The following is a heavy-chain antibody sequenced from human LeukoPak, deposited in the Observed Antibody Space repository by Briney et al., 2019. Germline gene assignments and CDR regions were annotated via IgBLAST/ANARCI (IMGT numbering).Heavy chain of an antibody. CDR1: GFTFSSYG. CDR3: AKATPERKIVGATWYYFDY. J-gene: IGHJ4*02. V-gene: IGHV3-30*02. D-gene: IGHD1-26*01. CDR2: IRYDGSNK. Sequence: PAGGSLRLSCAASGFTFSSYGMHWVRQAPGKGLEWVAFIRYDGSNKYYADSVKGRFTISRDNSKNTLYLQMNSLRAEDTAVYYCAKATPERKIVGATWYYFDYWGQGTLVTVSS.